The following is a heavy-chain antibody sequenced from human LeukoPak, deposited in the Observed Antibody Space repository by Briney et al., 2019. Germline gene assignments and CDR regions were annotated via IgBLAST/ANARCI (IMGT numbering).Heavy chain of an antibody. D-gene: IGHD6-6*01. CDR2: IIPIFGTA. CDR1: GGTFSSYA. CDR3: ARLPLRSIAVGYYGMDV. Sequence: ASVKVSCTASGGTFSSYAISWVRQAPGQGLEWMGGIIPIFGTANYAQKFQGRVTITADESTSTAYMELSSLRSEDTAVYYCARLPLRSIAVGYYGMDVWGQGTTVTVSS. V-gene: IGHV1-69*01. J-gene: IGHJ6*02.